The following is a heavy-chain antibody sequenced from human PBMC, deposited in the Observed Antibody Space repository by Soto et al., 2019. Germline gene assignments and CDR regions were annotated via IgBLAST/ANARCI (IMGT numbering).Heavy chain of an antibody. V-gene: IGHV1-46*01. Sequence: QVQLVQSGAEVKKPGASVKVSCKASGYTFTSFYMHWVRQAPGQGLEWMGIINPSGTTTDYAQKFQGRATMTRVTSTITYYMELSSLTSEDTAVYYCAKPQIARHYYYGMEVWGQGTAVTVSS. J-gene: IGHJ6*02. CDR1: GYTFTSFY. CDR2: INPSGTTT. CDR3: AKPQIARHYYYGMEV.